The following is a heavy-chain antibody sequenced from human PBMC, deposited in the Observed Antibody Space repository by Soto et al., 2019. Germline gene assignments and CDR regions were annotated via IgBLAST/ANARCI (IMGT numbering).Heavy chain of an antibody. CDR3: AIDLTTVTPANYYYGMDV. CDR1: GGSISSYY. D-gene: IGHD4-17*01. Sequence: SETLSLSCPVSGGSISSYYWSWIRQPPGKGLEWIGYIYYSGSTNYNPSLKSRVTISVDTSKNQFSLRLSSVTAADTAVYYCAIDLTTVTPANYYYGMDVWGQGTTVNVSS. CDR2: IYYSGST. V-gene: IGHV4-59*01. J-gene: IGHJ6*02.